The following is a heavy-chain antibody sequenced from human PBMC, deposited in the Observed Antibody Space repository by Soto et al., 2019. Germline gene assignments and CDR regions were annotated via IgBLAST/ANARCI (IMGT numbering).Heavy chain of an antibody. CDR3: ARRHDYGDYRVDY. J-gene: IGHJ4*02. Sequence: QVQLVESGGGVVQPGRSLRLSCVASGFTFSSYGMHWVRQAPGEGLEWVSVISHDGSHDYYADSVKGRFAISRDNSKNALYLQMNSSRAADSGLYFCARRHDYGDYRVDYWGQGTLVTVSS. CDR1: GFTFSSYG. CDR2: ISHDGSHD. D-gene: IGHD4-17*01. V-gene: IGHV3-30*03.